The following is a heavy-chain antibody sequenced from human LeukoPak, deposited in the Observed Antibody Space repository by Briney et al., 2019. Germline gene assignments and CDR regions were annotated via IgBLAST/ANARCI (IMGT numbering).Heavy chain of an antibody. Sequence: PSGTLSLTCAVSGGSISSSSYYWGWIRQPPGKGLEWIGSIYYSGSTYYNPSLKSRVTISVDTSKNQFSLKLSSVTAADTAVYYCARHDGDYYRDERWFDPWGQGTLVTVSS. CDR1: GGSISSSSYY. J-gene: IGHJ5*02. CDR3: ARHDGDYYRDERWFDP. D-gene: IGHD4-17*01. V-gene: IGHV4-39*01. CDR2: IYYSGST.